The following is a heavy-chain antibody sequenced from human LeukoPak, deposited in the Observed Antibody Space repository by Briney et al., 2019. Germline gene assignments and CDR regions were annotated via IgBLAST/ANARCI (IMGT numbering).Heavy chain of an antibody. CDR1: DGSISGYY. CDR2: IYYTGST. CDR3: ARGTVTTCFFDY. J-gene: IGHJ4*02. Sequence: PSETLSLTCSVSDGSISGYYWSWIRQPPGKGLEWIGYIYYTGSTNYNPSLKSRVTMSVDTSKNHFSLKLSSVTAADTAVYYCARGTVTTCFFDYWGQGTLVTVSS. D-gene: IGHD4-17*01. V-gene: IGHV4-59*01.